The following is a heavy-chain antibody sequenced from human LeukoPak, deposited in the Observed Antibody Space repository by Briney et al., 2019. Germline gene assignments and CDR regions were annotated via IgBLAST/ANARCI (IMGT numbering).Heavy chain of an antibody. Sequence: ASVKVSCKASGYTFTGYYMHWVRQAPGQGLEWMGWINPNSGGTNYAQKFQGRVTMTRDTSISTAYMELSRLRSDDTAVYYCARDGYYYGSGSYRFDYWGQGTLVTVSS. J-gene: IGHJ4*02. CDR1: GYTFTGYY. CDR3: ARDGYYYGSGSYRFDY. V-gene: IGHV1-2*02. D-gene: IGHD3-10*01. CDR2: INPNSGGT.